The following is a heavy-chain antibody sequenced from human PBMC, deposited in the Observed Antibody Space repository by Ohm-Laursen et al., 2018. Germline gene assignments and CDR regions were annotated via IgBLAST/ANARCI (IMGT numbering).Heavy chain of an antibody. CDR3: ARGAPYDFWSGYYI. J-gene: IGHJ4*02. Sequence: SVKVSCKASGYTFTGYYMHWVRQAPGQGLEWMGWLNPKSGGTHYAQSFQGRVTMTWDTSINTAYMEVSSLRSEDTAVYYCARGAPYDFWSGYYIWGQGTLVTVSS. V-gene: IGHV1-2*02. CDR1: GYTFTGYY. D-gene: IGHD3-3*01. CDR2: LNPKSGGT.